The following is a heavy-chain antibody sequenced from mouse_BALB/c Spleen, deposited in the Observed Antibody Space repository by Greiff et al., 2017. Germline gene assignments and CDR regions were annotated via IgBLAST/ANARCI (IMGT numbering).Heavy chain of an antibody. CDR2: IWAGGST. J-gene: IGHJ4*01. V-gene: IGHV2-9*02. CDR3: ARDEGDYYAMDY. Sequence: VKLMESGPGLVAPSQSLSITCTVSGFSLTSYGVHWVRQPPGKGLEWLVVIWAGGSTNYNSALMSRLSISKDNSKSQVFLKMNSLQTDDTAMYYCARDEGDYYAMDYWGQGTSVTVSS. CDR1: GFSLTSYG.